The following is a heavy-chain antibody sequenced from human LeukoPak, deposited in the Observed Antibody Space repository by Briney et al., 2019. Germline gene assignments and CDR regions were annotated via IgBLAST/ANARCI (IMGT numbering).Heavy chain of an antibody. CDR1: GFTFSSYS. Sequence: GGSLRLSCAASGFTFSSYSMNWVRQAPGKGLEWVSYISSSSTTIYYADSVKGRFTISRDNAKNSLYLQMNSLRAEDTALYYCARDRCSGGRCYSLSVGHMDVWGKGTTVTVSS. V-gene: IGHV3-48*01. D-gene: IGHD2-15*01. CDR3: ARDRCSGGRCYSLSVGHMDV. CDR2: ISSSSTTI. J-gene: IGHJ6*03.